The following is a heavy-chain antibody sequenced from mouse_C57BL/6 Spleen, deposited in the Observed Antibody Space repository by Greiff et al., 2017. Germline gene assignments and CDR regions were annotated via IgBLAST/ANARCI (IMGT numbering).Heavy chain of an antibody. J-gene: IGHJ3*01. Sequence: VQLQQSGAELMKPGASVKLSCKATGYTFTGYWIEWVKQRPGHGLEWIGEILPGSGSTNYNEKFKGKATFTADTSSNTSYMQLSSLTTEDSAIYYCARREVYDYDSAWFAYWGQGTLVTVSA. D-gene: IGHD2-4*01. V-gene: IGHV1-9*01. CDR1: GYTFTGYW. CDR3: ARREVYDYDSAWFAY. CDR2: ILPGSGST.